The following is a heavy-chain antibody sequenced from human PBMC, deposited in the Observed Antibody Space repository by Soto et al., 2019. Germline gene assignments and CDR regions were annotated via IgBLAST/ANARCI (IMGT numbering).Heavy chain of an antibody. J-gene: IGHJ5*02. V-gene: IGHV4-4*07. CDR3: AKDVSSRRWFDP. CDR2: MQHTGNT. CDR1: GASIRSYH. D-gene: IGHD3-16*01. Sequence: QVQLQESGPGLVKPSETLSLTCAVSGASIRSYHWSWIRQPAGKGLEWIGRMQHTGNTNYNPSLKGRVTMSVDTSKNQISLKMTSVTAADTAVYFCAKDVSSRRWFDPWGQVILVIVSS.